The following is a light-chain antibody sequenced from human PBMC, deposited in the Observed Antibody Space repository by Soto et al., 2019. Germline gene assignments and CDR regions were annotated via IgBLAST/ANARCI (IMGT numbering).Light chain of an antibody. J-gene: IGKJ4*01. V-gene: IGKV1-33*01. CDR1: QDISKY. Sequence: DIQMTQSPSSLSAFVGDRVTITCQASQDISKYLNWYQQKPGKAPKLLIYDAYNLETGVPSRFSGSGSGTDFTFTISSLQPEDFAIYYCQQYDELPLTFGGGTKVEIK. CDR2: DAY. CDR3: QQYDELPLT.